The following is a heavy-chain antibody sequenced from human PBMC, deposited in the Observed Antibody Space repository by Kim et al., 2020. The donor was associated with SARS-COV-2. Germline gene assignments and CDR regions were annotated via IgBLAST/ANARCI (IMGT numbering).Heavy chain of an antibody. Sequence: YADSGKGRFTISRDNSKDTLYLQMSSLRPEDTAVYYCAKDLKTYYYGLDVWGQGTAVTVSS. CDR3: AKDLKTYYYGLDV. V-gene: IGHV3-30*02. J-gene: IGHJ6*02.